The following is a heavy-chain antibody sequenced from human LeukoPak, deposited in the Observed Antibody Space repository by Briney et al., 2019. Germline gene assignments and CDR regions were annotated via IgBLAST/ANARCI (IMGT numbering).Heavy chain of an antibody. D-gene: IGHD5-18*01. J-gene: IGHJ4*02. CDR3: ARDGGYSYGPFDY. CDR2: TYYNGNT. CDR1: GGSISSGDYY. Sequence: TSETLSLTCIVSGGSISSGDYYWSWIRQHPGKGLEWIGYTYYNGNTYYNPSLKSRVTISLDTSKNQFSLKLSSVTAADTAVYYCARDGGYSYGPFDYWGQGTLVTVSS. V-gene: IGHV4-31*03.